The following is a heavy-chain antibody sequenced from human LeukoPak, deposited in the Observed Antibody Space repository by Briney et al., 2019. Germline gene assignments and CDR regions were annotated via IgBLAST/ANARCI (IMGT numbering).Heavy chain of an antibody. V-gene: IGHV3-48*04. J-gene: IGHJ4*02. D-gene: IGHD3-22*01. Sequence: GGSLRLSCAASGFTFSTYSMNWVRQAPGKGLEWVSYIDTGTSTIYYADSVKGRFTISRDNAKNSLYLQMNSLRAEDTAVYYCASDSSGYSIDYWGQGTLVTVSS. CDR2: IDTGTSTI. CDR3: ASDSSGYSIDY. CDR1: GFTFSTYS.